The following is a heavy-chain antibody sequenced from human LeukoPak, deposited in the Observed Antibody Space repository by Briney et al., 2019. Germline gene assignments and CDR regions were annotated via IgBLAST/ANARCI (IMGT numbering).Heavy chain of an antibody. Sequence: PGRSLRLSCAASGFTFDDYTMHWVRQAPGKGLEWVSGISWNSGSIGYADSVKGRFTISRDNAKNSLYLQMNSLRAEDTAVYYCAKGGPDYYDSSGYGYWGQGTLVTVSS. V-gene: IGHV3-9*01. D-gene: IGHD3-22*01. CDR2: ISWNSGSI. J-gene: IGHJ4*02. CDR3: AKGGPDYYDSSGYGY. CDR1: GFTFDDYT.